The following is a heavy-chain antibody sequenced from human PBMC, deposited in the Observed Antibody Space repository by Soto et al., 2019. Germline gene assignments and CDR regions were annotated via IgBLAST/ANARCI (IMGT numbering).Heavy chain of an antibody. Sequence: GASVKVSCKASGYTFTSYGISWVRQAPGQGLEWMGWISPNFGNANYAQKLQGRVTITADESTSTAYMELSSLRSEDTAVYYCARDPQLRSIAAAATREYYYYGMDVWGQGTTVTVSS. D-gene: IGHD6-13*01. CDR2: ISPNFGNA. V-gene: IGHV1-69*13. J-gene: IGHJ6*02. CDR3: ARDPQLRSIAAAATREYYYYGMDV. CDR1: GYTFTSYG.